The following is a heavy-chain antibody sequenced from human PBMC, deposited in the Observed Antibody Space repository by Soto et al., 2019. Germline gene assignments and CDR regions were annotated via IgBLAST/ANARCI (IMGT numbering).Heavy chain of an antibody. CDR1: GGSIRSSNW. Sequence: QVQLQESGPGLVKPSGTLSLTCAVSGGSIRSSNWCSRVLQPPAKGLEWMGEIYHIGSTNYNPSLKSRVTISVDKSKNQFSLNLSSVTAADTAVYYCARAYSSSSGRDCWGQGTLVTVSS. CDR2: IYHIGST. CDR3: ARAYSSSSGRDC. J-gene: IGHJ4*02. D-gene: IGHD6-6*01. V-gene: IGHV4-4*02.